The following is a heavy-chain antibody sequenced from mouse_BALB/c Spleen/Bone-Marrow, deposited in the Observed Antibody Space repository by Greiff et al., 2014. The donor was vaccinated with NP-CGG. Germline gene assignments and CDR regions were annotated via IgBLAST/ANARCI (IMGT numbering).Heavy chain of an antibody. CDR2: IYPGSSDT. CDR1: GYTFTSYW. CDR3: TRYPYYYGSRNYYAMDY. J-gene: IGHJ4*01. Sequence: VQLQQSGTVLARPGASVKMSCKASGYTFTSYWMHWVKQRPGQGLEWIGDIYPGSSDTSYNQKFKGKAKLTAVTSTSTAYMEHSSLTNEDSAVYYCTRYPYYYGSRNYYAMDYWGQGTSVTVSS. V-gene: IGHV1-5*01. D-gene: IGHD1-1*01.